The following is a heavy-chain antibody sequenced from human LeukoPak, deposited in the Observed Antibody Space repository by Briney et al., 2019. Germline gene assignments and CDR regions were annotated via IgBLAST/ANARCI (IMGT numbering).Heavy chain of an antibody. CDR1: GYTLTELS. CDR2: FDPEDGET. Sequence: ASVKVSCKVSGYTLTELSMHWVRQAPGKGLEWMGGFDPEDGETIYAQKFQGRVTVTEDTSTDTAYMELSSLRSDDTAVYYCARDQSGYYRAFDIWGQGTMVTVSS. CDR3: ARDQSGYYRAFDI. V-gene: IGHV1-24*01. D-gene: IGHD3-3*01. J-gene: IGHJ3*02.